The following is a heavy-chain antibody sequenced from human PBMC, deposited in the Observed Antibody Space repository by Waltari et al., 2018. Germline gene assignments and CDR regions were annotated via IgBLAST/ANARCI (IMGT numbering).Heavy chain of an antibody. CDR3: ARQAGHNNWNYYPTFFDY. Sequence: WGWIRQPPGKGLEWIGSIYHSGSTYYNPSLKSRVTISVDTSKNQFSLKLSSVTAADTAVYYCARQAGHNNWNYYPTFFDYWGQGTLVTVSS. J-gene: IGHJ4*02. D-gene: IGHD1-7*01. V-gene: IGHV4-38-2*01. CDR2: IYHSGST.